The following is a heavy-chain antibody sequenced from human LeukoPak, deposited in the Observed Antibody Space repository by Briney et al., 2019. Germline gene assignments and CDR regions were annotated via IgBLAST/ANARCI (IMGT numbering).Heavy chain of an antibody. D-gene: IGHD6-19*01. CDR3: ARGYSSGWYFDY. CDR1: GFTVASNY. CDR2: ISSSSSTI. J-gene: IGHJ4*02. V-gene: IGHV3-48*02. Sequence: GGSLRLSCAAPGFTVASNYMNWVRQAPGKGLEWVSYISSSSSTIYYADSVKGRFTISRDNAKNSLYLQMNSLRDEDTAVYYCARGYSSGWYFDYWGQGTLVTVSS.